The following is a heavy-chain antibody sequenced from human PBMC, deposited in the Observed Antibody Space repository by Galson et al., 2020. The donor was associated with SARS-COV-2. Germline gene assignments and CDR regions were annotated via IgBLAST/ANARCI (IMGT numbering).Heavy chain of an antibody. J-gene: IGHJ4*02. CDR1: GFIFSDAW. V-gene: IGHV3-15*01. D-gene: IGHD1-26*01. Sequence: GGSLRLSCSASGFIFSDAWMSWVRQAPGKGLEWVGLIKSKRDHETIDYAAPVKGRFTISRDDSKNTLYLQMNSLKTEDTAIYYCTADAAPSRGLGAAYPVDYWGQGMLVTVSS. CDR2: IKSKRDHETI. CDR3: TADAAPSRGLGAAYPVDY.